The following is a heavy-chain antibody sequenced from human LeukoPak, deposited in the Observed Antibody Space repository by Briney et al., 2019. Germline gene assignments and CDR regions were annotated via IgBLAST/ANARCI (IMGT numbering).Heavy chain of an antibody. V-gene: IGHV3-21*01. Sequence: GGSLRLSCAASGFTFRSHSMNWVRQSPGKGLEWVSSISSSSSYIYYADSVKGRFTISRDNSKNTLYLQMNSLRAEGTAVYYCARDLDGQQLAFYYFDYWGQGTLVTVSS. D-gene: IGHD6-13*01. CDR3: ARDLDGQQLAFYYFDY. CDR1: GFTFRSHS. J-gene: IGHJ4*02. CDR2: ISSSSSYI.